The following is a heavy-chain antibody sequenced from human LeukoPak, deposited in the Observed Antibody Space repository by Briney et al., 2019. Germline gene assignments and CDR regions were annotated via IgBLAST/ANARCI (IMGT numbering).Heavy chain of an antibody. V-gene: IGHV4-34*01. J-gene: IGHJ4*02. CDR1: GGSFSGYY. D-gene: IGHD3-16*02. Sequence: SETLSLTCAVYGGSFSGYYWSWIRQPPGKGLEWIGEINHSGSTNYNPSLKSRVTISVDTSKNQFSLKLSSVPAADTAVYYCAREDSAYVWGSYRRSSPVGWGQGTLVTVSS. CDR3: AREDSAYVWGSYRRSSPVG. CDR2: INHSGST.